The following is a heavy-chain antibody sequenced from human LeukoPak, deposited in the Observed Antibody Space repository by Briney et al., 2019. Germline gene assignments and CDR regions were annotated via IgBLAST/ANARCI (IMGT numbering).Heavy chain of an antibody. CDR1: GGSISSYY. Sequence: SETLSLTRTVSGGSISSYYWSWIRQPPGKGLEWIGYIYYSGSTNYNPSLKSRVTISVDTSKNQFSLKLSSVTAADTAVYYYARTVALSPVGYFDYWGQGTLVTVSS. D-gene: IGHD6-19*01. J-gene: IGHJ4*02. CDR2: IYYSGST. V-gene: IGHV4-59*08. CDR3: ARTVALSPVGYFDY.